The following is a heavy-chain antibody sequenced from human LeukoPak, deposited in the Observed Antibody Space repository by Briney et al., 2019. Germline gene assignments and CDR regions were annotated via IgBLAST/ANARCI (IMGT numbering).Heavy chain of an antibody. Sequence: GASVKVSCTASGGTFSSYAISWVRQAPGQGLEWMGGIIPIFGTANYAQKFQGRVTITADESTSTAYMELSSLRSEDTAVYYCASARDYGDFTYWGQGTLVTVSS. CDR1: GGTFSSYA. CDR3: ASARDYGDFTY. J-gene: IGHJ4*02. CDR2: IIPIFGTA. D-gene: IGHD4-17*01. V-gene: IGHV1-69*13.